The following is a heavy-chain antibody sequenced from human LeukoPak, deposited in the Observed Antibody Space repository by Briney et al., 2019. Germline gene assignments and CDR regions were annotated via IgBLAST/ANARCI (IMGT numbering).Heavy chain of an antibody. J-gene: IGHJ5*02. CDR1: GFTFSRYE. CDR3: ARGKRTFDP. Sequence: GGSLRLSCAASGFTFSRYEMNWVRQAPGKGLEWVSYISSSGSTIYYADSVKRRFTISRDNAKNSLYLQMNSLRAEDTAVYYCARGKRTFDPWGQGTLVTVSS. V-gene: IGHV3-48*03. CDR2: ISSSGSTI.